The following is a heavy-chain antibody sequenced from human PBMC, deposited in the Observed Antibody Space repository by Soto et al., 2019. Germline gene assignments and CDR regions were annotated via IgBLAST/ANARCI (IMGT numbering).Heavy chain of an antibody. V-gene: IGHV3-9*01. J-gene: IGHJ4*02. CDR1: GFTFDDYA. CDR3: ASGRGYDILTGYYPYFDY. CDR2: ISWNSDSI. D-gene: IGHD3-9*01. Sequence: EVQLVESRGGLAQPGRSLRLSCAASGFTFDDYAMHWVRQAPGKGLEWVSGISWNSDSIGYADSVKGRFTISRDNAKKSLYLQMNSLRAEDTALYYCASGRGYDILTGYYPYFDYWGQGTLVTVSS.